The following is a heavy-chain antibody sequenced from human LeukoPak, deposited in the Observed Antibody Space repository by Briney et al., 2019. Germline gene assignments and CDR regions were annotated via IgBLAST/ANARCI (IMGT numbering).Heavy chain of an antibody. CDR2: IYYSGST. CDR3: ARRTFGGVIAY. Sequence: NPSETLSLTCTVSGGSISSSSYYWGWIRQPPGKGLEWIGSIYYSGSTYYNPSLKSRVTISVDTSKNQFSLKLSSVTAADTAVYYCARRTFGGVIAYWGQGTLVTVSS. D-gene: IGHD3-16*02. V-gene: IGHV4-39*01. CDR1: GGSISSSSYY. J-gene: IGHJ4*02.